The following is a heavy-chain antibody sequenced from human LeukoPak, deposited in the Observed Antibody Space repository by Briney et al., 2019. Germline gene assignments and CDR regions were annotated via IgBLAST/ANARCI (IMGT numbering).Heavy chain of an antibody. CDR3: ARLRVEMAAYAFDI. Sequence: PSETLSLTCTVSGGSISSSSYHWGRVRQPPGKGLEWIGSIYYTGGTYYNPSLKSRVTISVDMSKNPFSVKLSSVTAADTAVYYCARLRVEMAAYAFDIWGQGTKVTVSS. CDR2: IYYTGGT. J-gene: IGHJ3*02. D-gene: IGHD5-24*01. V-gene: IGHV4-39*01. CDR1: GGSISSSSYH.